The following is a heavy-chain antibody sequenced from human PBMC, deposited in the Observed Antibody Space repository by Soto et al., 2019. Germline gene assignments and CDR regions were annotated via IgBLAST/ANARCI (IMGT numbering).Heavy chain of an antibody. Sequence: QVQLVQSGAEVKKPGSSVKVSCKASGGTFSSYAISWVRQAPGQGLEWMGGIIPIFGTANYAQKFQGRVTITADESTSTAYMELSSMRPADRAGYYCARDSAAMVWSGRTFDYWGQGTLVTVSS. J-gene: IGHJ4*02. CDR2: IIPIFGTA. CDR3: ARDSAAMVWSGRTFDY. CDR1: GGTFSSYA. D-gene: IGHD5-18*01. V-gene: IGHV1-69*12.